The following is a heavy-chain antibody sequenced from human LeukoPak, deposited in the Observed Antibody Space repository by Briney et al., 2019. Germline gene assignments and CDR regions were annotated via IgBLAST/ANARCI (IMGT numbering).Heavy chain of an antibody. CDR2: FSESFSASGGST. Sequence: GGSLKLSCAASGFRFDAYAMSWVRQAPGKGLEWVSGFSESFSASGGSTYSADSVKGRLTISRDNSKNMLYLQMNSLRAEDTAVYYCAKKKQWLASYFDYWGQGTLVTVSS. D-gene: IGHD6-19*01. V-gene: IGHV3-23*01. J-gene: IGHJ4*02. CDR1: GFRFDAYA. CDR3: AKKKQWLASYFDY.